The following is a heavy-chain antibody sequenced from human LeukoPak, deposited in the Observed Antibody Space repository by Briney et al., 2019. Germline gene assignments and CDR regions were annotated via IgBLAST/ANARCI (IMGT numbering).Heavy chain of an antibody. CDR1: GFTFSSYA. J-gene: IGHJ4*02. CDR3: ARELTGTTYFDW. D-gene: IGHD1-1*01. CDR2: IHSSGATI. Sequence: PGGSLRLSCAASGFTFSSYAMSWVRQAPGKGLEWVSYIHSSGATIYYAESVKGRFTISRDSGKNSVYLRMSSLRAEDTALYYCARELTGTTYFDWWGQGVLVSVSS. V-gene: IGHV3-48*03.